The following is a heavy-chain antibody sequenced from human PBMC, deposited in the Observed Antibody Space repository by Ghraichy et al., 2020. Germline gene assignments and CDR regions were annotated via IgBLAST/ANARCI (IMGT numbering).Heavy chain of an antibody. D-gene: IGHD2-2*01. J-gene: IGHJ4*02. V-gene: IGHV4-39*01. Sequence: SQTLSLTCTVSGGSISSSSYYWGWIRQPPGKGLEWIGSIYYSGSTYYNPSLKSRVTISVDTSKNQFSLKLSSVTAADTAVYYCARPVPAAIDGGGYYFDYWGQGTLVTVSS. CDR3: ARPVPAAIDGGGYYFDY. CDR1: GGSISSSSYY. CDR2: IYYSGST.